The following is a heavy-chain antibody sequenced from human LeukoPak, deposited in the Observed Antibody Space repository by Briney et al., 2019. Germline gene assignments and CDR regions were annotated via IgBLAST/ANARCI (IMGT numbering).Heavy chain of an antibody. Sequence: GGSLRLSCAASGFTFSSYGMHWVRQAPGKGLEWVAFIRYDGSNKYYADSVKGRFTISRDNSKNTLYLQMNSLRAEDTAVYYCAKASGSSWLYFGYWGQGTLVTVSS. CDR3: AKASGSSWLYFGY. V-gene: IGHV3-30*02. CDR2: IRYDGSNK. J-gene: IGHJ4*02. D-gene: IGHD6-13*01. CDR1: GFTFSSYG.